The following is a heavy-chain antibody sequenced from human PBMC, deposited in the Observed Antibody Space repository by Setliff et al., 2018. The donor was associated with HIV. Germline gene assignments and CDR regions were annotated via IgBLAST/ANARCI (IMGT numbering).Heavy chain of an antibody. J-gene: IGHJ4*02. CDR2: FDPEDDET. CDR3: VKDWGADDSKPWLSY. Sequence: ASVKVSCKVSGYTLTELSIHWVRQAPGKGLEWMGGFDPEDDETIYAQKFEGRVTMTEDTSTDTAYMELSSLTSEDTALYYCVKDWGADDSKPWLSYWGQGTLVTVSS. D-gene: IGHD3-22*01. CDR1: GYTLTELS. V-gene: IGHV1-24*01.